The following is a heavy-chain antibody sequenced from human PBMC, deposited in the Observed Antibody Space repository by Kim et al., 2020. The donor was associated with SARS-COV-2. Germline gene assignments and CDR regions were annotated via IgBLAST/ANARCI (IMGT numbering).Heavy chain of an antibody. CDR2: INPNSGGT. CDR3: ARDVYRGYYYYGMDV. Sequence: ASVKVSCKASGYTFTGYYMHWVRQAPGQGLEWMGRINPNSGGTNYAQKFQGRVTMTRDTSISTAYMELSRLRSDDTAVYYCARDVYRGYYYYGMDVWGQGTTVTVSS. V-gene: IGHV1-2*06. J-gene: IGHJ6*02. CDR1: GYTFTGYY. D-gene: IGHD2-2*02.